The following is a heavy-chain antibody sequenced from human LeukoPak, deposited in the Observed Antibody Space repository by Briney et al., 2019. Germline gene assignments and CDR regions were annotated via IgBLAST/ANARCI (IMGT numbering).Heavy chain of an antibody. D-gene: IGHD1-26*01. CDR3: ARLYSGSYIY. V-gene: IGHV4-34*01. CDR2: INHSGST. CDR1: GGSLSGYY. Sequence: SETLSLTCGVYGGSLSGYYWTWIRQPPGKGLEWIGEINHSGSTNYNPSLKSRVTISVDTSKNQFSLKLSSVTAADTAVYYCARLYSGSYIYWGQGTLVTVSS. J-gene: IGHJ4*02.